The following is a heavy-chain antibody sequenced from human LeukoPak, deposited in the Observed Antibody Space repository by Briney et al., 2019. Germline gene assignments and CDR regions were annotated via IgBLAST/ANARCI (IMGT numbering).Heavy chain of an antibody. Sequence: GRSLRLSCAASGFTFSSYGVHWVRQAPGKGLEWVSAISGSDGSTHYADSVKGRFTISRDNSKNTLYLQMNSLRAEDTAVYYCAKKGYYDGSGYYMYYFDHWGQGTLVTVSS. J-gene: IGHJ4*02. D-gene: IGHD3-22*01. V-gene: IGHV3-23*01. CDR1: GFTFSSYG. CDR3: AKKGYYDGSGYYMYYFDH. CDR2: ISGSDGST.